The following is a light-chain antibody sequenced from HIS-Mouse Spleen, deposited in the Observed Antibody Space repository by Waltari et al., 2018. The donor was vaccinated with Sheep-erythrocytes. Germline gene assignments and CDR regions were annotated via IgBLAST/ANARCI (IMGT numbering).Light chain of an antibody. Sequence: QSALTQPASVSGSPGQSITISCTGTSRDVVRYTLVSWYQQHPGKAPKLMIYEGSKRPSGVSNRFSGSKSGNTASLTISGLQAEDEADYYCCSYAGSSTPWVFGGGTKLTVL. CDR2: EGS. CDR3: CSYAGSSTPWV. V-gene: IGLV2-23*01. J-gene: IGLJ3*02. CDR1: SRDVVRYTL.